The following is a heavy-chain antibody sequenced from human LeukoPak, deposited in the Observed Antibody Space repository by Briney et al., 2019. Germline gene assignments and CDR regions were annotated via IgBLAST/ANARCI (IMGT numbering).Heavy chain of an antibody. CDR2: IYYSGST. D-gene: IGHD3-10*01. J-gene: IGHJ4*02. V-gene: IGHV4-61*01. CDR3: TRDLPRGFGEL. CDR1: GDSVRSDSHY. Sequence: SETLSFTCTVSGDSVRSDSHYWSWIRQPPGKGLELIGYIYYSGSTNYNPSLKSRVTISIDTSKNQFSLKLSSVTAADTAVYYCTRDLPRGFGELWSQGTLVTVSS.